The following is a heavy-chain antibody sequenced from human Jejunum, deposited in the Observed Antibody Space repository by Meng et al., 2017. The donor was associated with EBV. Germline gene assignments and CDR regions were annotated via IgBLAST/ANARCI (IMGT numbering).Heavy chain of an antibody. Sequence: QVRLVQSGAGVTKPGASVKVSCKASEDTFTGYYYMHWVRQAPGQGLEWMGRINPYTGGTNYAQKFQGRVTMTRDTSNNTTYMEVNSLRSDDTAVYFCARDGYSSGWYYWGQGTLVTVSS. V-gene: IGHV1-2*06. CDR3: ARDGYSSGWYY. D-gene: IGHD6-13*01. J-gene: IGHJ4*02. CDR1: EDTFTGYYY. CDR2: INPYTGGT.